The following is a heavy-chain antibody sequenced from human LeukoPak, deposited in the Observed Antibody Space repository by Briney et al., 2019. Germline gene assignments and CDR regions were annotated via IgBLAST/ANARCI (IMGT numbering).Heavy chain of an antibody. CDR1: GFSFSNYG. J-gene: IGHJ4*02. D-gene: IGHD6-19*01. V-gene: IGHV3-30*18. CDR2: ISYDGSNE. CDR3: AEDLSSGWYFNY. Sequence: GGSLRLSCAASGFSFSNYGMHWVRQAPGKGLEWVAVISYDGSNEYYADSVKGRFTISRDNSKNTLFLQMNSLRGEDTAVYYCAEDLSSGWYFNYWGQGTLVTVSS.